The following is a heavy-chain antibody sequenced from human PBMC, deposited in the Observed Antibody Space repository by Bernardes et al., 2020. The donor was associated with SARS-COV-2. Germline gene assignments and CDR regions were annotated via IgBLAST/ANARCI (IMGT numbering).Heavy chain of an antibody. CDR1: GGSFSGYY. CDR2: INHSGST. D-gene: IGHD5-18*01. V-gene: IGHV4-34*01. J-gene: IGHJ6*02. CDR3: ARYILDTWFLGMDV. Sequence: SETLSLTCAVYGGSFSGYYWSWIRQPPGKGLEWIGEINHSGSTNYNPSLKSRVTISVDTSKNQFSLKLSSVTAADTAVYYCARYILDTWFLGMDVWGQGTTVTVSS.